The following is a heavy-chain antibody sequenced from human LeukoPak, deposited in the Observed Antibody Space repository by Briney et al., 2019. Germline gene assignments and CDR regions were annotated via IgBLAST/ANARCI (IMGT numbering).Heavy chain of an antibody. V-gene: IGHV1-18*01. D-gene: IGHD1-1*01. CDR3: ARDSTGYWNDGWFDP. CDR1: GYTFTSYG. J-gene: IGHJ5*02. Sequence: GASVKVSCKASGYTFTSYGISWVRQAPGQGLEWMGWISAYNGNTNYAQKLQGRVTMTTDTSTSTAYMELRSLRSDDTAVYYCARDSTGYWNDGWFDPWGQGTLVTVSS. CDR2: ISAYNGNT.